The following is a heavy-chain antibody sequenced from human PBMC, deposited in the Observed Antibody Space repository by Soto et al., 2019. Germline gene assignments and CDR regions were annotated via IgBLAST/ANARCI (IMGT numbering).Heavy chain of an antibody. CDR1: GFSLSTSGVG. V-gene: IGHV2-5*02. CDR3: AHSPQTSSPWGYGY. Sequence: SGPTLVAATQPLTLTCPFSGFSLSTSGVGVGWIRQPPGKALEWLALIYWDDDKLYSPFLKSRLTITKDTSKNQVVLTMTNMDPVDTATYYCAHSPQTSSPWGYGYWGQGTLVTVSS. CDR2: IYWDDDK. J-gene: IGHJ4*02. D-gene: IGHD6-13*01.